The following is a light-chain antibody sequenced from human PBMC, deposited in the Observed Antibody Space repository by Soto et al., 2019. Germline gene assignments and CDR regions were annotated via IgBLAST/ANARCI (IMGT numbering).Light chain of an antibody. CDR2: GTS. Sequence: EIVLTQSPGTLSLSPGERATLSCRASQSVSSSYLAWYQQKLGQAPRLLIYGTSSRATGIPDRFSGSGSGTDFPLTISRLEPEHSAVYYCQQYGSLFTFGPGTKVDIK. V-gene: IGKV3-20*01. CDR1: QSVSSSY. J-gene: IGKJ3*01. CDR3: QQYGSLFT.